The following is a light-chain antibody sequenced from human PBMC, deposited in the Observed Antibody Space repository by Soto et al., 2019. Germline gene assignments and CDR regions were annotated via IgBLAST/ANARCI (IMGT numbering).Light chain of an antibody. Sequence: EIVLTQSPATLSLSPEERATLSCRASQSISSYLAWYQQKPGQAPRLLIYDASNRATGIPARFSGSGSGTDCTLTISSLEPEDFAVYYCQLRSNWPPALTFGGGTKVEIK. V-gene: IGKV3-11*01. CDR3: QLRSNWPPALT. CDR1: QSISSY. CDR2: DAS. J-gene: IGKJ4*01.